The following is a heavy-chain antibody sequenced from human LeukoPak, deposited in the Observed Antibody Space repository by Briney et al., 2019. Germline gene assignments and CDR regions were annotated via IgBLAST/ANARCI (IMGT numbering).Heavy chain of an antibody. CDR1: GFTFNNYW. J-gene: IGHJ5*02. V-gene: IGHV3-74*01. Sequence: GGSLRLSRAASGFTFNNYWVHWVRRPPGKGLLWVSRINTDGSTTNYADSVKGRFTISRDNAKNMVYLQMNSLRGEDTAVYYCARENFDPWGQGTQVTVSS. CDR3: ARENFDP. CDR2: INTDGSTT.